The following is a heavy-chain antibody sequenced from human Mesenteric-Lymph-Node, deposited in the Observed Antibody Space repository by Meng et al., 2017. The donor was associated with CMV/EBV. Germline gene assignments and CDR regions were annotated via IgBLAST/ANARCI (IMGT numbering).Heavy chain of an antibody. V-gene: IGHV1-2*02. CDR3: ARGRGFWSGHMADWFDP. CDR1: GYTFTDYY. D-gene: IGHD3-3*01. J-gene: IGHJ5*02. CDR2: INLNSGGT. Sequence: ASVKVSCKASGYTFTDYYMHWVRQAPGQGLEWMGWINLNSGGTNYAQKFQGRVTMTRNTSISTAYMELSSLRSEDTAVYYCARGRGFWSGHMADWFDPWGQGTLVTVSS.